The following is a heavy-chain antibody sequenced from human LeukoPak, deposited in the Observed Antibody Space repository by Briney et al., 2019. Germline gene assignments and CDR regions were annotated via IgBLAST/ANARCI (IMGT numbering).Heavy chain of an antibody. D-gene: IGHD6-25*01. CDR3: TTYRAAAD. CDR1: GFTFSNAW. Sequence: GGSLRLSCAASGFTFSNAWMSWVRQAPGKGLEWVGRIRSKTDGRTTDYAAPVKGRFTISRDDSKNTLYLQMNSLETEDTAVYFCTTYRAAADWGQGTLVTVSS. J-gene: IGHJ4*02. CDR2: IRSKTDGRTT. V-gene: IGHV3-15*01.